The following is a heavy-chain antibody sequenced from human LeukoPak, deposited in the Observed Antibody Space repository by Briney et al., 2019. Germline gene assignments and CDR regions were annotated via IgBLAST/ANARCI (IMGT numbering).Heavy chain of an antibody. J-gene: IGHJ6*02. Sequence: ASVKVSCKASGGTFSSYAISWVRQAPGQGLEWMGGIIPIFGTANYAQKFQGRVTITADESTSTAYMELSSLRCEDTAVYYCARLASVGNVVVTNYGMDVWGQGTTVTVSS. CDR3: ARLASVGNVVVTNYGMDV. CDR2: IIPIFGTA. CDR1: GGTFSSYA. D-gene: IGHD2-15*01. V-gene: IGHV1-69*13.